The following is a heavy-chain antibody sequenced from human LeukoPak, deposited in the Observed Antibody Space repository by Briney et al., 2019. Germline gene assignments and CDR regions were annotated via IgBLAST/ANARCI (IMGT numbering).Heavy chain of an antibody. CDR3: TRGYYDSSGPDY. V-gene: IGHV1-69*06. Sequence: SVKLSCKASGGTFSNYVFSWMRQAPGQGLEWMGGVIPVFSTTNYAQKFMGRVTITADTSTSTAYMELGSLRFEDTAMYYCTRGYYDSSGPDYWGQGTLGTVSS. CDR1: GGTFSNYV. D-gene: IGHD3-22*01. CDR2: VIPVFSTT. J-gene: IGHJ4*02.